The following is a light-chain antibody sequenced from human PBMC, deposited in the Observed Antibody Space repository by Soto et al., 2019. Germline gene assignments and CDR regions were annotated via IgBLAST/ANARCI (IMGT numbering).Light chain of an antibody. Sequence: IQMTKSPSSLYASVGDRVTITWRASQDIANYLAWYQQKPGKVPKLLIYGAITLQSGVPSRFSGSGSGTDFTLTISSMQPEDVATYYCEKYSNATRTVGQGTKV. CDR1: QDIANY. V-gene: IGKV1-27*01. J-gene: IGKJ1*01. CDR3: EKYSNATRT. CDR2: GAI.